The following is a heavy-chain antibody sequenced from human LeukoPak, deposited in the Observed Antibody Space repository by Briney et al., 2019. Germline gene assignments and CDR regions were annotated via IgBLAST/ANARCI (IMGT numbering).Heavy chain of an antibody. D-gene: IGHD6-19*01. J-gene: IGHJ4*02. CDR3: AREFRSGGHPLRYFDS. CDR2: ISPDGTII. V-gene: IGHV3-74*01. Sequence: GWSLRLSCAASVFTCSDYLMHWVLQPPGGRPLSVSRISPDGTIIDYADSVKGRFTMSRDNARNTVYMQMSSLTAEDRAMYYCAREFRSGGHPLRYFDSWGQGVLVTVSS. CDR1: VFTCSDYL.